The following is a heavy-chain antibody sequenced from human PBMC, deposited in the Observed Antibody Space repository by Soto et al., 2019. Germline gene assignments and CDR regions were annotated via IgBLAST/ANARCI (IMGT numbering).Heavy chain of an antibody. Sequence: QMQLVQSGPEVKKPGTSVKVSCKASGFTFTSSAMQWVRQARGQRLEWIGWIVVGSGNTNYAQKFQERVTITRDMSTSTAYVELSSLRSEDTAVYYCAAAQGFRYSSSWYVRWGQGTLVTVSS. CDR3: AAAQGFRYSSSWYVR. D-gene: IGHD6-13*01. CDR1: GFTFTSSA. V-gene: IGHV1-58*02. J-gene: IGHJ4*02. CDR2: IVVGSGNT.